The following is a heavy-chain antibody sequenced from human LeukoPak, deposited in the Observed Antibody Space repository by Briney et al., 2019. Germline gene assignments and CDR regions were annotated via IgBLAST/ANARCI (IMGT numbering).Heavy chain of an antibody. V-gene: IGHV3-48*04. CDR2: ISSSGSTI. D-gene: IGHD3-10*01. Sequence: GGSLRLSCAASGFTFSSYSMNWVRQAPGKGLEWVSYISSSGSTIYYADSVKGRFTISRDNAKNSLYLQMNSRRAEDTAVYYCASSGGGYVDYWGQGTLVTVSS. J-gene: IGHJ4*02. CDR3: ASSGGGYVDY. CDR1: GFTFSSYS.